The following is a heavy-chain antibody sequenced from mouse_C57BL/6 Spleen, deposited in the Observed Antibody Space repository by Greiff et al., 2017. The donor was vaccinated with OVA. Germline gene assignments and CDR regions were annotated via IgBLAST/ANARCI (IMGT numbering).Heavy chain of an antibody. Sequence: EVKLQESGPGLVKPSQSLSLTCSVTGYSITSGSYWNWIRQFPGNKLEWVGYISYDGSNNYNPSLKNRFTITRDTSKNQFFLKLKSVTTEDTATYYCASGSSSFDYWGQGTTLTVSS. J-gene: IGHJ2*01. V-gene: IGHV3-6*01. CDR3: ASGSSSFDY. CDR2: ISYDGSN. D-gene: IGHD1-3*01. CDR1: GYSITSGSY.